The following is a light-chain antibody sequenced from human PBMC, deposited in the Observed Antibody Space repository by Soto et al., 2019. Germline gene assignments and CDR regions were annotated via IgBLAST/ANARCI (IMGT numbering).Light chain of an antibody. CDR3: QQRSNWPLT. J-gene: IGKJ4*01. V-gene: IGKV3D-20*02. CDR1: QSVSSTY. CDR2: GTS. Sequence: VLTQSPGTLSLSPGERATHSCRASQSVSSTYFAWYQQKPGQAPRLLIYGTSSRAAGIPARFSGSGSGTDFTLTISSLEPEDFAVYYCQQRSNWPLTFGGGTKVDIK.